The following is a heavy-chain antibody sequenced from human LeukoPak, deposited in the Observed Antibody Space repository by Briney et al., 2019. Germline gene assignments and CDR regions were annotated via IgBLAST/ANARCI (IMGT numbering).Heavy chain of an antibody. J-gene: IGHJ6*03. CDR1: GFTFSSYA. V-gene: IGHV3-30*04. CDR2: ISYDGSNK. Sequence: GSLRLSCAASGFTFSSYAMHWVRQAPGKGLEWVAVISYDGSNKYYADSVKGRFTISRDNSTNTLYLQMNSLRAEDTAVYYCARDGSGGSGSYFGYYYYYMDVWGKGTTVTVSS. D-gene: IGHD3-10*01. CDR3: ARDGSGGSGSYFGYYYYYMDV.